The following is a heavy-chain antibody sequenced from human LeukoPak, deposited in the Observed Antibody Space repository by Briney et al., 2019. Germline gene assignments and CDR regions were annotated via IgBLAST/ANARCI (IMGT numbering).Heavy chain of an antibody. CDR3: AREGGYSSSSLDDY. Sequence: SVKVSCKASGGTFSSYAISWVRQAPGQGLEWMGGIIPIFGTANYAQKFQGRVTITADESTSTAYMELSSLRSVDTAVYYCAREGGYSSSSLDDYWGQGTLVTVSS. J-gene: IGHJ4*02. CDR2: IIPIFGTA. D-gene: IGHD6-6*01. V-gene: IGHV1-69*13. CDR1: GGTFSSYA.